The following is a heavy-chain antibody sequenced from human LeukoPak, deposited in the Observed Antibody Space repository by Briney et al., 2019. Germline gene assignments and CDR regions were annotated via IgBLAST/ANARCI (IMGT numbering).Heavy chain of an antibody. D-gene: IGHD3-22*01. V-gene: IGHV1-69*04. Sequence: SVKVSCKASGGTFSSYAISWVRQAPGQGLEWMGRIIPIFGIANYAQKFQDRVTITADKSTSTAYMELSSLRSEDTAVYYCASRHYYDSSGYYARRNDAFDIWGQGTMVTVSS. CDR2: IIPIFGIA. CDR1: GGTFSSYA. CDR3: ASRHYYDSSGYYARRNDAFDI. J-gene: IGHJ3*02.